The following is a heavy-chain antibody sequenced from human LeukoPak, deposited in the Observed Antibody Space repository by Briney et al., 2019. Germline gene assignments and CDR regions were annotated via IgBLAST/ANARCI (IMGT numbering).Heavy chain of an antibody. D-gene: IGHD2-15*01. Sequence: GGSLRLSCAASGFTFSSYDMHWVRQATGKGLEWVSAIGTAGDTYYPGSVKGRFTISRENAKNSLYLQMNSLRAGDTAVYYCARDGGYCSGGSCYVAFDIWGQGTMVTVSS. V-gene: IGHV3-13*04. CDR1: GFTFSSYD. CDR2: IGTAGDT. CDR3: ARDGGYCSGGSCYVAFDI. J-gene: IGHJ3*02.